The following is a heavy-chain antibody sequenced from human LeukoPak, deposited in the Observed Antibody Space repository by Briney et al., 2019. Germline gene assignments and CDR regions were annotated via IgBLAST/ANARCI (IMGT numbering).Heavy chain of an antibody. CDR2: IFGSGGSA. V-gene: IGHV3-23*01. J-gene: IGHJ4*02. D-gene: IGHD2-15*01. CDR1: GFTFGSYA. Sequence: GGSLRLSCAASGFTFGSYAMYWVRQAPGKGLEWVSGIFGSGGSAHYADSVKGRFTISRDNSKNTVYLQMDSLRVEDTAIHYCAKTTTGYSSGRYPAWPIDYWGQGTLVTVSS. CDR3: AKTTTGYSSGRYPAWPIDY.